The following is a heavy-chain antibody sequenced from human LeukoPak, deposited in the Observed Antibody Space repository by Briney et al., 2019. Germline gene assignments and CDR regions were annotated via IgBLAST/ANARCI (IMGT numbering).Heavy chain of an antibody. V-gene: IGHV3-43*01. Sequence: GGSLRLSCIASGFTFDDYTMHWVRQTPAKGLEWVSLISWDGGSTHFADSVKGRFTISRDNSKNTLYLQMNSLRAEDTAVYYCARGAGYNYPYYFDYWGQGTLVTVSS. CDR1: GFTFDDYT. D-gene: IGHD5-24*01. CDR2: ISWDGGST. J-gene: IGHJ4*02. CDR3: ARGAGYNYPYYFDY.